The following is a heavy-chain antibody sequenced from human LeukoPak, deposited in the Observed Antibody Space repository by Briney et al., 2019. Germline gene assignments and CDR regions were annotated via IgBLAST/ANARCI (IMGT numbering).Heavy chain of an antibody. D-gene: IGHD5-12*01. CDR3: VKDKRDAYDEYYFDY. CDR1: GFTFRSYG. J-gene: IGHJ4*02. CDR2: TRYDGSIT. V-gene: IGHV3-30*02. Sequence: GGSLRLSCAASGFTFRSYGMHWVRQAPGKGLEWVAFTRYDGSITYYADSVKGRFSISRDNSKNTLHLQMNSLRAEDTAVYYCVKDKRDAYDEYYFDYWGQGTLVTVSS.